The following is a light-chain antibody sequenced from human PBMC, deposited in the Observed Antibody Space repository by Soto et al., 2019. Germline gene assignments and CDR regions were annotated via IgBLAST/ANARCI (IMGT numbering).Light chain of an antibody. V-gene: IGLV1-44*01. Sequence: QSVLTQPPSASGTPGQRVSISCSGSSSNIGSNSVNWYQQVPGTAPKLLIYSNNQRPSGVPDRFSGSKSGTSASLAISGLRSEDEADYYCAAWDDTLNGVVFSGGTQLTVL. CDR2: SNN. J-gene: IGLJ2*01. CDR1: SSNIGSNS. CDR3: AAWDDTLNGVV.